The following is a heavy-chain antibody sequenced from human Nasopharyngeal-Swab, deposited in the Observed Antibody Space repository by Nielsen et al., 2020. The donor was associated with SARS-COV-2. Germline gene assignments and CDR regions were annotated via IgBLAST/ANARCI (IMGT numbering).Heavy chain of an antibody. V-gene: IGHV3-66*02. CDR3: ARGRTTVVTGDAFDI. Sequence: WIRQPPGKGLEWVSTINVGGDKYYADSVKGRFTISRDNSKNTLYLQMNSLRAEDTAVYYCARGRTTVVTGDAFDIWGQGTMVTVSS. D-gene: IGHD4-23*01. J-gene: IGHJ3*02. CDR2: INVGGDK.